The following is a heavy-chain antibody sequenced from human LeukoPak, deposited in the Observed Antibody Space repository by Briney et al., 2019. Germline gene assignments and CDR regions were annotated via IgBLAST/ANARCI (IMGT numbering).Heavy chain of an antibody. CDR1: GYTFTSYD. J-gene: IGHJ6*02. D-gene: IGHD2-2*01. CDR2: ISAYNGNT. CDR3: ARDRNIVVADYYYYGMDV. Sequence: ASVKVSCKASGYTFTSYDINWVRQAPGQGLEWMGWISAYNGNTNYAQKLQGRVTMTTDTSTSTAYMELRSLRSDDTAVYYCARDRNIVVADYYYYGMDVWGQGTTVTVSS. V-gene: IGHV1-18*01.